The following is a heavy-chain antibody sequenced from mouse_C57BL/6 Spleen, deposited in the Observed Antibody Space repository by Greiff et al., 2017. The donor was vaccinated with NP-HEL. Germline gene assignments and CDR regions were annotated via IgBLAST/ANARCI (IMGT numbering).Heavy chain of an antibody. J-gene: IGHJ2*01. V-gene: IGHV1-50*01. Sequence: VQLQQPGAELVKPGASVKLSCKASGYTFTSYWMQWVKQRPGQGLEWIGEIDPSDSYTNYNQKFKGKATLTVDTSSSTAYMQLSSLTSEDSAVYYCARRGITTVVGGYYFDYWGQGTTLTVSS. D-gene: IGHD1-1*01. CDR2: IDPSDSYT. CDR3: ARRGITTVVGGYYFDY. CDR1: GYTFTSYW.